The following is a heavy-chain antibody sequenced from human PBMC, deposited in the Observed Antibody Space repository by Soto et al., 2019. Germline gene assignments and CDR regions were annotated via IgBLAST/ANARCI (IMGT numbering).Heavy chain of an antibody. CDR2: IIPILGIA. V-gene: IGHV1-69*10. D-gene: IGHD7-27*01. Sequence: ASVKVSCKASGGTFSSYAISWVRQAPGQGLEWMGGIIPILGIANYAQKFQGRVTITADKSTSTAYMELSSLRSEDRAVYYCARGLTGDSWFDPGAREPWSPSPQ. J-gene: IGHJ5*02. CDR3: ARGLTGDSWFDP. CDR1: GGTFSSYA.